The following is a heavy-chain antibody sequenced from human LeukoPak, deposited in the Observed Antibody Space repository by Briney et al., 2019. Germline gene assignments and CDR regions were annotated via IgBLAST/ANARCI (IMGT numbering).Heavy chain of an antibody. CDR1: GGSFSGYY. V-gene: IGHV4-34*01. D-gene: IGHD6-13*01. J-gene: IGHJ4*02. CDR2: INHSGST. Sequence: SETLSLTCAVYGGSFSGYYWSWIRQPPGKGLEWIGEINHSGSTNYNPSLKSRVTISVDTSKNQFSLKLSSVPAADTAVYYCARGRWSRSWYGAFDYWGQGTLVTVSS. CDR3: ARGRWSRSWYGAFDY.